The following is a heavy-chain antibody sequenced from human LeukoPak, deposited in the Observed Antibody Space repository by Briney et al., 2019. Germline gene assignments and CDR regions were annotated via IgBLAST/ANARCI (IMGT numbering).Heavy chain of an antibody. J-gene: IGHJ6*03. CDR3: ARDGSSSWYVGYYYYMDV. V-gene: IGHV3-30*03. Sequence: GRSLRLSCAASGFTFSSYGMHWVRQAPGKGLEWVAVISYDGSNKYYADSVKGRFTISRDNSKNTLYLQMNSLRAEDTAVYYCARDGSSSWYVGYYYYMDVWGKGTTVTVSS. CDR1: GFTFSSYG. D-gene: IGHD6-13*01. CDR2: ISYDGSNK.